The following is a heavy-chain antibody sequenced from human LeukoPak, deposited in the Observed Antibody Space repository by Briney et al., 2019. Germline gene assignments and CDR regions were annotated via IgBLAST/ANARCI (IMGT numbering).Heavy chain of an antibody. Sequence: GGSLRLSCAASGFTFSSYAMSWVRQTPGKGLEWVSAISSGGGSTYYADSVKGRFTISRDNSKNTLLLQMNSLRAEDTAPYYCAKSVAIYFYYGLDVWGQGTTVAVSS. CDR1: GFTFSSYA. CDR2: ISSGGGST. V-gene: IGHV3-23*01. J-gene: IGHJ6*02. CDR3: AKSVAIYFYYGLDV. D-gene: IGHD3-3*01.